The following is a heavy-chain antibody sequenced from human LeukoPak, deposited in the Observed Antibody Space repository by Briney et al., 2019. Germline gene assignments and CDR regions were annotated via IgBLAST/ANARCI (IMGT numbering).Heavy chain of an antibody. D-gene: IGHD2/OR15-2a*01. V-gene: IGHV3-43*02. CDR1: GFSFGDYA. CDR3: GTWAFYHGLDV. CDR2: IRADGGRT. Sequence: GSLRLSCPASGFSFGDYAMHWVRQAPGKGLEWVSLIRADGGRTYYADSVNGRFTFSRDNSKNSLYLQMNSLRTDDTALYYCGTWAFYHGLDVWGQGTTVTVSS. J-gene: IGHJ6*02.